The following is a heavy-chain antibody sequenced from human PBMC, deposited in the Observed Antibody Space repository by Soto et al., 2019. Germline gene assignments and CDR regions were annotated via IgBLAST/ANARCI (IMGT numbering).Heavy chain of an antibody. CDR3: ARDMGGGATAEGREV. CDR1: GYMFTSYG. V-gene: IGHV1-18*04. D-gene: IGHD1-26*01. Sequence: QAQLVQSGVEVKKPGASVKVSCKASGYMFTSYGISWVRQAPGQGLEWVGWISAYNGDTHYAQKFQGRVTITKNTPTTKAYREWRGRRSDDTAIFYGARDMGGGATAEGREVWGKGTTVPVSS. J-gene: IGHJ6*03. CDR2: ISAYNGDT.